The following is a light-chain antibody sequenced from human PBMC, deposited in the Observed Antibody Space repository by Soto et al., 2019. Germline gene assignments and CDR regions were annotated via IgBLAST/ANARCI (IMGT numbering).Light chain of an antibody. Sequence: DIVMTQSPLSLPVTPGEPASISCRSSQSLLYSNGNNYLDWYLQKPGQSPQLVIFLGSNRPSGVPDRFSGSGSGTDFTLTISSLQPEDFATYYCLQDYDYLWTFGQGTKVDIK. J-gene: IGKJ1*01. CDR2: LGS. CDR1: QSLLYSNGNNY. CDR3: LQDYDYLWT. V-gene: IGKV2-28*01.